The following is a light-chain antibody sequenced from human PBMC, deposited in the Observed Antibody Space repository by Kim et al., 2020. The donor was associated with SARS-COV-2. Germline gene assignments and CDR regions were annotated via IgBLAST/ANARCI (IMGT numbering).Light chain of an antibody. J-gene: IGLJ2*01. Sequence: GQSITISCIRSNSNIGNNDHVSWYQQFPGKVPQLVIYGVSNRPSGMSSRFSGSKSGNTASLTISGLLTEDEATYFCCSCTESRTLVFGGGTQLTVL. V-gene: IGLV2-23*02. CDR3: CSCTESRTLV. CDR2: GVS. CDR1: NSNIGNNDH.